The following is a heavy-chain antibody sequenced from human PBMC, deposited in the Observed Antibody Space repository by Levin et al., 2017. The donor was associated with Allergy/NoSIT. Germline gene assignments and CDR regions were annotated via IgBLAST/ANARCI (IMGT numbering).Heavy chain of an antibody. V-gene: IGHV4-59*08. CDR2: IYYSGST. CDR3: ARHRGWGRYGSGSDAFDI. D-gene: IGHD3-10*01. CDR1: GGSISSYY. Sequence: PSETLSLTCTVSGGSISSYYWSWIRQPPGKGLEWIGYIYYSGSTNYNPSLKSRVTISVDTSKNQFSLKLSSVTAADTAVYYCARHRGWGRYGSGSDAFDIWGQGTMVTVSS. J-gene: IGHJ3*02.